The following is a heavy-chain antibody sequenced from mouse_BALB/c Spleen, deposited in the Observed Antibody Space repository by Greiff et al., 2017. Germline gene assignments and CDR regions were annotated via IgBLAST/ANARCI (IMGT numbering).Heavy chain of an antibody. D-gene: IGHD1-1*01. CDR1: GYTFTSYV. CDR3: ARDGNYYYGSSYAMDY. CDR2: INPYNDGT. Sequence: VHVKQSGPELVKPGASVKMSCKASGYTFTSYVMHWVKQKPGQGLEWIGYINPYNDGTKYNEKFKGKATLTSDKSSSTAYMELSSLTSEDSAVYYCARDGNYYYGSSYAMDYWGQGTSVTVSS. J-gene: IGHJ4*01. V-gene: IGHV1-14*01.